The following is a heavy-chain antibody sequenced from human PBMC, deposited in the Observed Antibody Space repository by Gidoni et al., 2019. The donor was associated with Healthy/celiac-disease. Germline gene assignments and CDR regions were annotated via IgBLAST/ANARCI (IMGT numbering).Heavy chain of an antibody. CDR2: IGPRDYYT. CDR3: ATQDYQLGMDV. V-gene: IGHV5-10-1*03. Sequence: DVQLVQYGAEVKRPGESLRISCTGSGHSCTSSWISWVRQMPGKGLEWMGRIGPRDYYTNSSPVFHGHVTISANKSMSTAILQWSSLKSSDTAMYYCATQDYQLGMDVWGQGTTVTVSS. J-gene: IGHJ6*02. CDR1: GHSCTSSW. D-gene: IGHD1-1*01.